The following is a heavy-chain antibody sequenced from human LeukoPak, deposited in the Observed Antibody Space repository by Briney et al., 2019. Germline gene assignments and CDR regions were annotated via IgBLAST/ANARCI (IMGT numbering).Heavy chain of an antibody. CDR3: AREGYDYVWGSYSWFDP. Sequence: SVKVSCKASGGTFSSYAISWVRQAPGQGLEWMGRIIPILGIANYAQKFQGRVTITADKSTSTAYMELSSLRSEDTAVYYCAREGYDYVWGSYSWFDPWGQGTLVTVSS. CDR2: IIPILGIA. CDR1: GGTFSSYA. D-gene: IGHD3-16*01. V-gene: IGHV1-69*04. J-gene: IGHJ5*02.